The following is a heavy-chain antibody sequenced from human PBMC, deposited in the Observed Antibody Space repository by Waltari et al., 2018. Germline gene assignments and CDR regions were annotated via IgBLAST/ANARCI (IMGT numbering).Heavy chain of an antibody. CDR3: AVSPDTATSRAAFHF. D-gene: IGHD5-18*01. Sequence: QVYLQESGPGLVEPSQTLSLTCRVFGVSVSRGSFYWTWIRQPAGKGLEWVGRIYRSGVTDYNPSLRGRATMFLDMSKNQFSLTVDSLIAADTAVYYCAVSPDTATSRAAFHFWGPGTTVSVSS. CDR2: IYRSGVT. V-gene: IGHV4-61*02. J-gene: IGHJ6*02. CDR1: GVSVSRGSFY.